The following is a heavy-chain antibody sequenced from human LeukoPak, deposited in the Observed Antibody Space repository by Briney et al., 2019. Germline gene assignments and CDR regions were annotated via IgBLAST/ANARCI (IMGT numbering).Heavy chain of an antibody. D-gene: IGHD4-23*01. CDR1: GYTFTGYC. J-gene: IGHJ6*02. V-gene: IGHV1-2*02. CDR2: INPNSGGT. Sequence: GASVKVSCKASGYTFTGYCMHWVRQAPGQGLEWMGWINPNSGGTNYAQKFQGRVTMTRDTSISTAYMELSRLRSDDTAVYYCARVPDYGGNSNYYYGMDVWGQGTTVTVSS. CDR3: ARVPDYGGNSNYYYGMDV.